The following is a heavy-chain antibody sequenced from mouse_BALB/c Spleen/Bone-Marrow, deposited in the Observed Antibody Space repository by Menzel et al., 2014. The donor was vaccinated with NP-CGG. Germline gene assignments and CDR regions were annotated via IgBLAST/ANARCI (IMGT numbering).Heavy chain of an antibody. J-gene: IGHJ2*01. CDR1: GYAFTSYY. V-gene: IGHV1S135*01. Sequence: EVQLQQSGPELVKPGASVKVSCKASGYAFTSYYMYWVKQSHGKSLEWIGYIDPYNGDTSYNQKFKGKAILTVDKSSSTAYMHLNSLTSEDSAVYYCAREDYSDSPDYWGQGTTLTVSS. CDR3: AREDYSDSPDY. D-gene: IGHD2-13*01. CDR2: IDPYNGDT.